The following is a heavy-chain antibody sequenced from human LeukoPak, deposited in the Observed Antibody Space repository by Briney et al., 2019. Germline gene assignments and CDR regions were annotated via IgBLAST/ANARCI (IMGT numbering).Heavy chain of an antibody. J-gene: IGHJ3*02. CDR3: ARTVSGAFDI. D-gene: IGHD3-10*01. CDR2: ISSSSSYI. V-gene: IGHV3-21*01. CDR1: GFTFSSYS. Sequence: GGSQRLSCAASGFTFSSYSMNWVRQAPGKGLEWVSSISSSSSYIYYADSMKGRFTISRDNAKNSLYLQMNSLRAEDTAVYYCARTVSGAFDIWGQGTMVTVSS.